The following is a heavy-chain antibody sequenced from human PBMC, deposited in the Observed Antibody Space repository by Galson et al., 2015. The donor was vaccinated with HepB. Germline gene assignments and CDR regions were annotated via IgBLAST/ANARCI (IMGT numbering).Heavy chain of an antibody. Sequence: SVKVSCKASGYTFTSYYMHWVRQAPGQGLEWMGIINPSGGSTSYAQKFQGRVTMTRDTSTSTVYMELSSLRSEDTAVYYCARDFKVWGAYCGGDCYSPNYYYYYMDVWGKGTTVTVSS. CDR2: INPSGGST. D-gene: IGHD2-21*01. J-gene: IGHJ6*03. CDR1: GYTFTSYY. CDR3: ARDFKVWGAYCGGDCYSPNYYYYYMDV. V-gene: IGHV1-46*01.